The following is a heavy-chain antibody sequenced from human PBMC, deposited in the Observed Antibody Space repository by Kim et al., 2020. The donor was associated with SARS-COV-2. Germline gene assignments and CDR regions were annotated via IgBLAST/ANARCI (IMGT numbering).Heavy chain of an antibody. D-gene: IGHD1-7*01. J-gene: IGHJ6*02. V-gene: IGHV1-46*01. CDR3: ARRVTGTTGGMDV. Sequence: AQKYQGGITMTSDTSTSTVYMELSSLRSEDTAVYYCARRVTGTTGGMDVWGQGTTVTVSS.